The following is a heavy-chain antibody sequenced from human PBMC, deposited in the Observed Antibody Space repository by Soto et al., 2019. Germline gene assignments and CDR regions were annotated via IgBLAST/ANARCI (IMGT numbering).Heavy chain of an antibody. CDR2: ISGSGGST. J-gene: IGHJ5*02. CDR1: GFSFSSYA. D-gene: IGHD1-20*01. CDR3: ARNPNWNDRSRFDH. V-gene: IGHV3-23*01. Sequence: EVQLLESGGGLVQPGGSLRLSCAASGFSFSSYAMSWVRQAPGKGLEWVSAISGSGGSTKYADSVKGRFTISRDNSKNTLYLRMNSLRAEDTAVYYCARNPNWNDRSRFDHWGQGTLVTVSS.